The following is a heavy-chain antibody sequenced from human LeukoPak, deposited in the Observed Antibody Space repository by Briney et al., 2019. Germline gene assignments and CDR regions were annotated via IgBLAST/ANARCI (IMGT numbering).Heavy chain of an antibody. J-gene: IGHJ5*02. D-gene: IGHD3-22*01. Sequence: PSETLSLTCTVSGGSISSYYWSWIRQPPGKGLEWIGYIYYSGSTNYNPSLKSRVTISVDTSKNQFSLKLSSVTAADTAVYYCARAITMTYNWFDPWGQGTLVTVSS. CDR1: GGSISSYY. CDR3: ARAITMTYNWFDP. CDR2: IYYSGST. V-gene: IGHV4-59*01.